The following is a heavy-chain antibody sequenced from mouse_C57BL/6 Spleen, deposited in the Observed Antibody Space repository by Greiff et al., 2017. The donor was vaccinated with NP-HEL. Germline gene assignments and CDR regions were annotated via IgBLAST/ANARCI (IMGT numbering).Heavy chain of an antibody. CDR3: AKNYGSPYAMDY. D-gene: IGHD1-1*01. J-gene: IGHJ4*01. Sequence: VMLVESGPGLVQPSQSLSITCTVSGFSLTSYGVHWVRQPPGKGLEWLGVIWSGGSTDYNAAFISRLSISKDNSKSQVFFKMNSLQADDTAIYYCAKNYGSPYAMDYWGQGTSVTVSS. V-gene: IGHV2-4*01. CDR2: IWSGGST. CDR1: GFSLTSYG.